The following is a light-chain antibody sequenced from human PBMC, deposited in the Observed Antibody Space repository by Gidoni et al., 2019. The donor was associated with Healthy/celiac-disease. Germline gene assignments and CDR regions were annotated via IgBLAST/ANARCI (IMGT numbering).Light chain of an antibody. CDR2: DAS. CDR3: QQRSNWPPIT. CDR1: QSVSSY. V-gene: IGKV3-11*01. J-gene: IGKJ5*01. Sequence: EIVLTQPPATLSLSPGDRATLSCSASQSVSSYLAWYQQKPGQAPRLLIYDASNRATGIPARFSGSGSGTDFTLTISSLEPEDFAVYYCQQRSNWPPITFGQGTRLEIK.